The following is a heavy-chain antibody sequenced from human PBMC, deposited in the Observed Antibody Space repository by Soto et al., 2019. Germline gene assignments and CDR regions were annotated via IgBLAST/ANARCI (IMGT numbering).Heavy chain of an antibody. CDR3: AHSLYDYVWGTNWFDP. CDR2: IYWDDDK. J-gene: IGHJ5*02. V-gene: IGHV2-5*02. D-gene: IGHD3-16*01. CDR1: GFSLSTSGVG. Sequence: QITLKESGPTLVKPTQTLTLTCTFSGFSLSTSGVGVGWIRQPPGKALEWLALIYWDDDKRYSPSLKSRLTITKDTSKNQVVLTMTNMDPVETATYYCAHSLYDYVWGTNWFDPWGQGTLVNVSS.